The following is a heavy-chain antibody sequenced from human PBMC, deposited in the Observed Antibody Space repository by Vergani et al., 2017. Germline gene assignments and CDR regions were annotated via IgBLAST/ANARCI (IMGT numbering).Heavy chain of an antibody. D-gene: IGHD3-3*01. CDR3: AKDGFGHEWLLHSWFDP. Sequence: EVQLVESGGGLVQPGGSLRLSCAASGFTFSSYWMSWVRQAPGKGLEWVANIKQDGSENYYVDSVKGRFTISRDNAKNSLYLQMNSLRAEDTALYYCAKDGFGHEWLLHSWFDPWGQGTLVTVSS. V-gene: IGHV3-7*03. CDR2: IKQDGSEN. J-gene: IGHJ5*02. CDR1: GFTFSSYW.